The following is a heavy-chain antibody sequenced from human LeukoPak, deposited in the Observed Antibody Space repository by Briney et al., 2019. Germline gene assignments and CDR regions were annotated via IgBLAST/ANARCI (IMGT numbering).Heavy chain of an antibody. CDR1: GFTFSSYA. Sequence: PGRSLRLSCAASGFTFSSYAMHWVRQAPGKGLEWVAVISYDGSNKYYADSVKGRFTISRDNSKNTLYLQMNSLRAEDTAVYYCQVPTKNYDILTGSAYYYYGMDVWGKGTTVTVSS. V-gene: IGHV3-30*04. D-gene: IGHD3-9*01. J-gene: IGHJ6*04. CDR2: ISYDGSNK. CDR3: QVPTKNYDILTGSAYYYYGMDV.